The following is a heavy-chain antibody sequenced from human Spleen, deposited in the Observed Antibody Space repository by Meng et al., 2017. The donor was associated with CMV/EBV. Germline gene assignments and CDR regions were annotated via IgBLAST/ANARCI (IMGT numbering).Heavy chain of an antibody. CDR2: ITCIGCST. D-gene: IGHD6-6*01. Sequence: GESLKISCAASGFSFDDYDMRWVRQAPGKGLEWVSDITCIGCSTAYADSVKGRFTISRDNAKNALYLQMNSLRDEDTALYYCAKDIVARFYYYGMDVWGQGTTVTVSS. V-gene: IGHV3-20*04. J-gene: IGHJ6*02. CDR3: AKDIVARFYYYGMDV. CDR1: GFSFDDYD.